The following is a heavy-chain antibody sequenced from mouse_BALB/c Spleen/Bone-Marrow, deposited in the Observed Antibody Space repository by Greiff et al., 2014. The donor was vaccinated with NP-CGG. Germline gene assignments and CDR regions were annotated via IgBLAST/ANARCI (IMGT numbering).Heavy chain of an antibody. CDR3: AKWLLGAMDY. V-gene: IGHV1-9*01. CDR1: GYTFSNYW. J-gene: IGHJ4*01. Sequence: QVQLKESGAELMKPGASVKISCKATGYTFSNYWIEWIKQRPGHGLEWIGEILPGSGSTNYNEKIKGKATFTADTSSNTAYMQLNSLTSEDSAVYYCAKWLLGAMDYWGQGTSVTVPS. CDR2: ILPGSGST. D-gene: IGHD2-3*01.